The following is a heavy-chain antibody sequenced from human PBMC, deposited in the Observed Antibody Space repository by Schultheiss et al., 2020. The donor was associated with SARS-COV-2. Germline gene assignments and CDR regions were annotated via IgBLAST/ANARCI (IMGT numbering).Heavy chain of an antibody. J-gene: IGHJ5*02. CDR2: IYYSGST. CDR1: GGSISSGGYS. D-gene: IGHD6-13*01. CDR3: AREQGQQLASKWFDP. Sequence: SETLSLTCAVSGGSISSGGYSWSWIRQPPGKGLEWIGYIYYSGSTNYNPSLKSRVTISVDTSKNQFSLKLSSVTAADTAVYYCAREQGQQLASKWFDPWGQGTLVTVSS. V-gene: IGHV4-61*08.